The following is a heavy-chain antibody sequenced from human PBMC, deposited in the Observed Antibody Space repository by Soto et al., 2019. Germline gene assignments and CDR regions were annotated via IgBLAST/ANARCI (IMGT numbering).Heavy chain of an antibody. D-gene: IGHD1-26*01. CDR3: AKDLDDSGSYLGWVY. CDR1: GFTFRSYA. V-gene: IGHV3-23*01. J-gene: IGHJ4*02. CDR2: ISGSGGST. Sequence: EVQLLESGGGLVQPGGSLRLSCAASGFTFRSYAMSWVRQAPGKGLEWVSAISGSGGSTYYADSVKGRFTISRDNSKNTLYLQMNSLRAEDTAVYYCAKDLDDSGSYLGWVYWGQGTLVTVSS.